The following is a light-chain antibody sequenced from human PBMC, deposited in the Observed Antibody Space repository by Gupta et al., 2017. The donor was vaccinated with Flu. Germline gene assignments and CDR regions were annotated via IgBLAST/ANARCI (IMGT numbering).Light chain of an antibody. Sequence: TISCTGSSSNIGAGYDVHWYQQLPGSAPKRLIYGDNNRPSGVPDRFSGSKSGTSASLAIAGLQAEDEADYYCQSYDSSLRGWDVFGSGTKVTVL. CDR1: SSNIGAGYD. J-gene: IGLJ1*01. V-gene: IGLV1-40*01. CDR2: GDN. CDR3: QSYDSSLRGWDV.